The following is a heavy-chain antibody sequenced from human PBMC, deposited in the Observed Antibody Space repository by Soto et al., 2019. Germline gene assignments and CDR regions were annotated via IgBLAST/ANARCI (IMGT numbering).Heavy chain of an antibody. CDR3: ARDPGPASGYYEDYFDY. CDR2: IYYSGST. V-gene: IGHV4-59*01. J-gene: IGHJ4*02. D-gene: IGHD3-22*01. Sequence: SETLSLTCTVSGGSISSYYWSWIRQPPGKGLEWIGYIYYSGSTNYNPSLKSRDTISVDTSKNHFSLKLSSLTAADTAVFYCARDPGPASGYYEDYFDYWGQGTLVTVSS. CDR1: GGSISSYY.